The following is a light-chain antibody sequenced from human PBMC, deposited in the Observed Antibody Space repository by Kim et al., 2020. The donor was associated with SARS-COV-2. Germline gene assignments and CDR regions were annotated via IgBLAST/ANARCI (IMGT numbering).Light chain of an antibody. J-gene: IGLJ3*02. CDR2: EDK. CDR3: QAWDSNTGV. CDR1: GDKY. V-gene: IGLV3-1*01. Sequence: GDKYVCWYQQKPGQPPVLVIYEDKKRPSGIPERFSGSNSGNTATLTISGTQTMDEADYYCQAWDSNTGVFGGGTQLTVL.